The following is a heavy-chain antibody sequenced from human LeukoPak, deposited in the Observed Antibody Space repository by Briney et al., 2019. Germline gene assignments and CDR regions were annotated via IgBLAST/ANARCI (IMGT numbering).Heavy chain of an antibody. J-gene: IGHJ4*02. CDR3: ARDRVWFGELSTVDY. Sequence: PGGSLRLSCAASGFTFSSHWMSWVRQAPGKGLEWVANIKQDGSEKYYVDSVKGRFTISRDNAKNSLYLQMNSLRAEDTAVYYCARDRVWFGELSTVDYRGQGTLVTVSS. V-gene: IGHV3-7*01. D-gene: IGHD3-10*01. CDR1: GFTFSSHW. CDR2: IKQDGSEK.